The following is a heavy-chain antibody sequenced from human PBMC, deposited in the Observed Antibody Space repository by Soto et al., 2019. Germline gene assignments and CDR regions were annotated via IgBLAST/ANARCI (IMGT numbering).Heavy chain of an antibody. V-gene: IGHV3-33*06. Sequence: QVQLVESGGGVVQPGRSLRLSCAASGFTFSSYGMHWVRQAPGKGLEWVAVIWYDGSNKYYADSVKGRFTISRDNSKNTLYLQMNSLRAEDTAVYYCAKDSGTSFDYWAQGTLVTVSS. J-gene: IGHJ4*02. D-gene: IGHD1-1*01. CDR3: AKDSGTSFDY. CDR1: GFTFSSYG. CDR2: IWYDGSNK.